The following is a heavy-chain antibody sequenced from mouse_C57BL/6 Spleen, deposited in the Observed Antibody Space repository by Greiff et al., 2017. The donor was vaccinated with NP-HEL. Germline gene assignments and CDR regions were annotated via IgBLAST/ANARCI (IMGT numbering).Heavy chain of an antibody. Sequence: QVQLQQPGAELVKPGASVKLSCKASGYTFTSYWMQWVKQRPGQGLEWIGEIDPSDSYTNYNQKFKGKATLTVDTSSSTANMQLSSLTSEDSAVYYCATCDVGYFDYWGQGTTLTVSS. J-gene: IGHJ2*01. CDR3: ATCDVGYFDY. CDR2: IDPSDSYT. CDR1: GYTFTSYW. V-gene: IGHV1-50*01.